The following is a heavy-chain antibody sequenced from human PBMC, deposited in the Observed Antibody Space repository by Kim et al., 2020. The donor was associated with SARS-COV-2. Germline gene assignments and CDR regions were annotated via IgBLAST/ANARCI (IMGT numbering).Heavy chain of an antibody. CDR1: GFTFDDYA. J-gene: IGHJ4*02. Sequence: GGSLRLSCAASGFTFDDYAMHWVRQAPGKGLEWVSGISWNSGSIGYADSVKGRFTISRDNAKNSLYLQMNSLRAEDTALYYCAKDMMGFGEFFFDYWGQGTLVTVSS. D-gene: IGHD3-10*01. CDR3: AKDMMGFGEFFFDY. CDR2: ISWNSGSI. V-gene: IGHV3-9*01.